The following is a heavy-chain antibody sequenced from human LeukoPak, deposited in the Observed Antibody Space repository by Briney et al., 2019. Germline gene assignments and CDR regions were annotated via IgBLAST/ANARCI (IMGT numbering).Heavy chain of an antibody. V-gene: IGHV3-48*03. D-gene: IGHD5-18*01. CDR1: VFTFSSYE. CDR2: ISSSGSTI. CDR3: AREGYSYGNNYFDY. Sequence: GGSLRLSCAASVFTFSSYEMNWVRQAPGKGLEWVSYISSSGSTIYYADSVKGRFTISRDNAKNSLYLQMNSLRAEDTAVYYCAREGYSYGNNYFDYWGQGTLVTVSS. J-gene: IGHJ4*02.